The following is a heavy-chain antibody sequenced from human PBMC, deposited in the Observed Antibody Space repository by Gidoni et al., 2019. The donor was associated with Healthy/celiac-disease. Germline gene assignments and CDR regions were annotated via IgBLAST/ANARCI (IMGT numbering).Heavy chain of an antibody. Sequence: EVQLVESGGVVVQPGGSLRLSCAASGFTFDDFTLHWVRQAPGKGLEWVSLISWDGGTTYYADSVKGRFTISRDNSKNSLYLQMNSLRTEDTALYYCAKDAANWGWGWFDPWGQGTLVTVSS. D-gene: IGHD7-27*01. CDR2: ISWDGGTT. CDR3: AKDAANWGWGWFDP. V-gene: IGHV3-43*01. J-gene: IGHJ5*02. CDR1: GFTFDDFT.